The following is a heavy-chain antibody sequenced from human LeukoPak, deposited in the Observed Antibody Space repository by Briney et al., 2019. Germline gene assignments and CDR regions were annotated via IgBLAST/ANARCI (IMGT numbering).Heavy chain of an antibody. J-gene: IGHJ6*03. CDR3: ARVTLDVVPYYYMDV. CDR2: IRYDGSNK. CDR1: GFTFSNYG. D-gene: IGHD2-2*01. V-gene: IGHV3-30*02. Sequence: GGSLRLSCAASGFTFSNYGMYWVRQAPGKGLEWVAFIRYDGSNKYYADSVKGRFTISRDNSKNTLYLQMNSLRAEDTAVFYCARVTLDVVPYYYMDVWGKGTTVTVSS.